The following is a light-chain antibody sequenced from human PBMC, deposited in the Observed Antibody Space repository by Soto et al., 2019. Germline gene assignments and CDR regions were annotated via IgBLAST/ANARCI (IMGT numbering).Light chain of an antibody. CDR3: AAWDDNLVV. V-gene: IGLV1-47*01. CDR2: RNN. CDR1: SSNIGSAY. Sequence: QSVLTQPPSASGTPGQTVTISCSGSSSNIGSAYIYWYQHLPGTAPKLLIYRNNQRPSGVPDRFSASKSRTSASLAISGLRSEDEADHYCAAWDDNLVVFGGGTQLTVL. J-gene: IGLJ2*01.